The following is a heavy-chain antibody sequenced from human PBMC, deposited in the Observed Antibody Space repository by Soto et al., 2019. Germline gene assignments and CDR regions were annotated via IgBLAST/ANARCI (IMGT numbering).Heavy chain of an antibody. D-gene: IGHD7-27*01. CDR2: IYYSGST. CDR1: GGSISSSHYF. Sequence: SETLSLTCTVSGGSISSSHYFWAWIRQPPGKGLEWIGNIYYSGSTYYNASLKSRVAISVDTSKNRFSLKLNFVTAADTAVYYCARLFFKLGVDRPRVLYFDYWGQGSQVTVSS. CDR3: ARLFFKLGVDRPRVLYFDY. V-gene: IGHV4-39*01. J-gene: IGHJ4*02.